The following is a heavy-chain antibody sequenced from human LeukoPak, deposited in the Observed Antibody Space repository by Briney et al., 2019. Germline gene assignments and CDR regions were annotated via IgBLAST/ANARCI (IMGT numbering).Heavy chain of an antibody. CDR2: IRYDGSNK. CDR1: GFTFSSYG. Sequence: PGGSLRLSCAASGFTFSSYGMHWVRQAPGKGLEWVAFIRYDGSNKYYADSVKGRFTISRDNAKNSLYLQMSSLRAEDTALYYCAKDRSSGRRYWYFDLWGRGTLVTVSS. V-gene: IGHV3-30*02. D-gene: IGHD1-26*01. J-gene: IGHJ2*01. CDR3: AKDRSSGRRYWYFDL.